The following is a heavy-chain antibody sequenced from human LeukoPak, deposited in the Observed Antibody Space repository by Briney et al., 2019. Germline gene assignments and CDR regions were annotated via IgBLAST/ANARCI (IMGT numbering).Heavy chain of an antibody. CDR3: AKERQTGDYFTSDY. D-gene: IGHD4-17*01. Sequence: TGGSLRLSCVASGFSFSDFTMNWVRQGPGEGLEWLSAISGRADATYYAGSVRGRFTISRDNSENTLYLQMNSLRVDDTAIYFCAKERQTGDYFTSDYWGQGTQVTVSS. CDR1: GFSFSDFT. V-gene: IGHV3-23*01. CDR2: ISGRADAT. J-gene: IGHJ4*02.